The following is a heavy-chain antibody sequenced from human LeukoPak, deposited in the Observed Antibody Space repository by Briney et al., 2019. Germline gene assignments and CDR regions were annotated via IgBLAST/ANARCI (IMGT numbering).Heavy chain of an antibody. D-gene: IGHD6-19*01. CDR3: ARDNPYSGWYFDY. J-gene: IGHJ4*02. V-gene: IGHV3-21*01. Sequence: KPGRSLRLSCAASGFTFSSYAMHWVRQAPGKGLEWVSSISSSSSYIYYADSVKGRFTISRDNAKNSLYLQMNSLRAEDTAVYYCARDNPYSGWYFDYWGQGTLVTVSS. CDR1: GFTFSSYA. CDR2: ISSSSSYI.